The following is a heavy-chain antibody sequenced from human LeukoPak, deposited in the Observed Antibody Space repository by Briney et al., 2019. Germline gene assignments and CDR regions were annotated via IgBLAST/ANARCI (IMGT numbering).Heavy chain of an antibody. J-gene: IGHJ6*03. V-gene: IGHV4-59*10. Sequence: SETLSLTCAVYGGSFSGYYWSWIRQPAGKGLEWIGRIYTSGSTNYNPSLKSRVTISVDTSKNQFSLKLSSVTAADTAVYYCARVSYGYYYYYMDVWGKGTTVTISS. D-gene: IGHD3-10*01. CDR2: IYTSGST. CDR1: GGSFSGYY. CDR3: ARVSYGYYYYYMDV.